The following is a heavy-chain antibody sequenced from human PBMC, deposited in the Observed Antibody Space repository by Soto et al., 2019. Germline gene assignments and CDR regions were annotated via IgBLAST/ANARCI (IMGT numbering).Heavy chain of an antibody. Sequence: GGSLRLSCAASGFTIRSYAMSWVRQAPGKGLEWVSAISGSGGSTNYADSVKGRFAISRDNSKNTLYLQMNSLRAEDTALYYCALNSGPFDYWGQGTLVTVSS. CDR2: ISGSGGST. CDR3: ALNSGPFDY. D-gene: IGHD6-19*01. V-gene: IGHV3-23*01. J-gene: IGHJ4*02. CDR1: GFTIRSYA.